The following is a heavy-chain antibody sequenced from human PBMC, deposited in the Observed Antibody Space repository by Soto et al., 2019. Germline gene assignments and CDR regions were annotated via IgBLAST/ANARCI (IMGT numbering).Heavy chain of an antibody. Sequence: GGSLRLSCAASGFTFDDYAMHWVRQAPGKGQEWVSLISWDGGSTYYADSVKGRFTISRDNSKNSLYLQMNSLRAEDTALYYCAKDLRQWRGQGGMDVWGQGTTVTVSS. J-gene: IGHJ6*02. V-gene: IGHV3-43D*04. CDR3: AKDLRQWRGQGGMDV. D-gene: IGHD6-19*01. CDR2: ISWDGGST. CDR1: GFTFDDYA.